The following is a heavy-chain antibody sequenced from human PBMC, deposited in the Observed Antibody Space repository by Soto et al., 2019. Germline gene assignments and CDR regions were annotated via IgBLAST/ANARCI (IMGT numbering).Heavy chain of an antibody. V-gene: IGHV4-30-4*01. CDR3: ARAKGLVTVTTSWFDP. CDR1: GGSINSGDYY. CDR2: IYYSGST. Sequence: QVQLQESGPGLVKPSQTLSLTCTVSGGSINSGDYYWSWIRQPPGQGLEWIGYIYYSGSTYYNPSLKRRVSIAADTSKNQCSLKRSSVTAADTAVYYCARAKGLVTVTTSWFDPWGQGTLVTVSS. J-gene: IGHJ5*02. D-gene: IGHD4-17*01.